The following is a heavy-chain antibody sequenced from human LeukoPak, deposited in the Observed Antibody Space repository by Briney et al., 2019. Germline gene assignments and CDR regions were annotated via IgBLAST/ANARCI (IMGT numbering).Heavy chain of an antibody. Sequence: PSETLSLTCTVSGGSISSYYWSWIRQPPGKGLEWIGYIYYSGSTNYNPSLKSRVTISVDTSKNQFPLKLSSVTAADTAVYYCARQPRYCSGGSCYRFDYWGQGTLVTVAS. CDR3: ARQPRYCSGGSCYRFDY. V-gene: IGHV4-59*08. CDR2: IYYSGST. CDR1: GGSISSYY. D-gene: IGHD2-15*01. J-gene: IGHJ4*02.